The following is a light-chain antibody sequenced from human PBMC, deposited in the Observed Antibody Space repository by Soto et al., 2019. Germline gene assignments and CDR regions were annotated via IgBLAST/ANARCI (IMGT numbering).Light chain of an antibody. Sequence: DIELSQSPGSLSLSPGDRVTLSCRASQTVRNNYLAWYQQKPGQAPRLLIYDASSRATGIPDRFSGGGSGTDFTLTISRLEPEDFAVYYCQQFSSYPLTFGGGTKVEIK. CDR3: QQFSSYPLT. J-gene: IGKJ4*01. V-gene: IGKV3-20*01. CDR2: DAS. CDR1: QTVRNNY.